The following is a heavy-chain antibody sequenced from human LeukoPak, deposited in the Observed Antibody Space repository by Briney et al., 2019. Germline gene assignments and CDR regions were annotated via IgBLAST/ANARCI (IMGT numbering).Heavy chain of an antibody. D-gene: IGHD2-21*01. Sequence: PGGSLRLSCAASGFTLSSYWMHWVRQAPGKGLVWVSRIDTDGGSATYADSVKGRFTISRDNAKNTLYLQMNSLRAEDTAVYFCARDRLALGEALFDYWGQGTLVTVSS. CDR1: GFTLSSYW. V-gene: IGHV3-74*01. CDR3: ARDRLALGEALFDY. CDR2: IDTDGGSA. J-gene: IGHJ4*02.